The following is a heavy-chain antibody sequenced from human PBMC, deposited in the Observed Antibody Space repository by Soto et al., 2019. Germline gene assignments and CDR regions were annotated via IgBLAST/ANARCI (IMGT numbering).Heavy chain of an antibody. CDR1: GGSFSGYY. CDR2: INHSGST. CDR3: ARGGNYDYVWGSYRGGYCMDV. V-gene: IGHV4-34*01. J-gene: IGHJ6*02. D-gene: IGHD3-16*02. Sequence: PSETLSLTCAVYGGSFSGYYWSWIRQPPGKGLEWIGEINHSGSTNYNPSLKSRVTISVDTSKNQFSLKLSSVTAADTAVYYCARGGNYDYVWGSYRGGYCMDVWGQGTTVTVSS.